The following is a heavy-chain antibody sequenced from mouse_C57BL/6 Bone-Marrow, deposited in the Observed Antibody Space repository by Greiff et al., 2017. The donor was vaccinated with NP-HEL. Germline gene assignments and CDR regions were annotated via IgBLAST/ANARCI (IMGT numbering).Heavy chain of an antibody. CDR2: IHPNSGST. V-gene: IGHV1-64*01. D-gene: IGHD1-1*01. CDR1: GYTFTSYW. Sequence: QVQLQQSGAELVKPGASVKLSCKASGYTFTSYWMHWVKQRPGQGLEWIGMIHPNSGSTNYNEKFKSKATLTVDKSSSTAYMQLSSLTSEDSAVYYCARPANYYGSSYGYFDVWGTGTTVTVSS. CDR3: ARPANYYGSSYGYFDV. J-gene: IGHJ1*03.